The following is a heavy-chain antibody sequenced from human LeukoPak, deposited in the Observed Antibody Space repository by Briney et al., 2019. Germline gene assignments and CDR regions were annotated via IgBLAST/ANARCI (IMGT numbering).Heavy chain of an antibody. Sequence: PSETLSLTCTVSGGSISSYYWSWIRQPAGKGLEWIGRIYTSGSTNYNPSLKSRVTISVDTSKNQFSLKLSSVTAADTAVYYCARHPTIVVVPAPPNYGAFDIWGQGTMVTVSS. D-gene: IGHD2-2*01. CDR3: ARHPTIVVVPAPPNYGAFDI. CDR2: IYTSGST. J-gene: IGHJ3*02. V-gene: IGHV4-4*07. CDR1: GGSISSYY.